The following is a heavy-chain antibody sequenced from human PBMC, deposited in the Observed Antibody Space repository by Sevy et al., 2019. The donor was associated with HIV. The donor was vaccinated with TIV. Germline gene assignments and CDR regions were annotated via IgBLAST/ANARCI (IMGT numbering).Heavy chain of an antibody. CDR2: IYPGDSDT. CDR1: GYSFTSYW. D-gene: IGHD5-12*01. Sequence: GESLKISCKGSGYSFTSYWIGWVRQMPGKGLEWMGIIYPGDSDTRYSPAFQGQVTISADKPIRTAYLQWSSLKASDTAMYYCARPAHTMATIKTYDAFDIWGQGTMVTVSS. CDR3: ARPAHTMATIKTYDAFDI. J-gene: IGHJ3*02. V-gene: IGHV5-51*01.